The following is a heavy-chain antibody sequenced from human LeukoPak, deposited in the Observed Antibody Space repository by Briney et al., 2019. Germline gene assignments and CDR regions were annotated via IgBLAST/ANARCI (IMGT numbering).Heavy chain of an antibody. CDR1: RFTFGDYA. J-gene: IGHJ4*02. CDR2: ISGGGGST. Sequence: GGSLRLSCAASRFTFGDYAMHWVRQPPGKGLEWVSTISGGGGSTYYADSVKGRFTISRDNSKNTLYLQVNSLRAEDTAVYYCAKGGKWDVTPFDYWGQGTLVTVSS. CDR3: AKGGKWDVTPFDY. V-gene: IGHV3-23*01. D-gene: IGHD1-26*01.